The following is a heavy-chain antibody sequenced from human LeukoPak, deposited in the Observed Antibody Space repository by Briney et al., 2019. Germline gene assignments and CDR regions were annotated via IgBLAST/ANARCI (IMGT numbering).Heavy chain of an antibody. CDR2: ISGSGGST. CDR3: AKDQVWIVVGSFDC. J-gene: IGHJ4*02. V-gene: IGHV3-23*01. D-gene: IGHD3-22*01. Sequence: PGGSLRLSCAASGFTFSSYAMSWVRQAPGKGLEWVSGISGSGGSTYYADSVKGRFTISRDNSKNTLYLQMTSLRAEDTAVYYCAKDQVWIVVGSFDCWGQGTLVTVSS. CDR1: GFTFSSYA.